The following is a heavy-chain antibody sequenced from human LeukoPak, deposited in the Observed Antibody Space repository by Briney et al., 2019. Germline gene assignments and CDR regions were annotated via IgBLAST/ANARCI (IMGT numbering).Heavy chain of an antibody. Sequence: GGSLRLSCAASGFIFSTYYMTWVRQAPGKGLESVSVISDDGRTYYSDSVKGRFTISRDDSKKTFFLQMNNLKAEDTAVYYCAADKTTSGWYELDYWGQGTLVTVSS. D-gene: IGHD6-19*01. CDR2: ISDDGRT. CDR3: AADKTTSGWYELDY. CDR1: GFIFSTYY. V-gene: IGHV3-53*01. J-gene: IGHJ4*02.